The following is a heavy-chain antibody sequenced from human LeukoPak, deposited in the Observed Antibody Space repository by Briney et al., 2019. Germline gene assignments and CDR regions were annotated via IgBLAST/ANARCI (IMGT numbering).Heavy chain of an antibody. D-gene: IGHD2-21*02. Sequence: PGGSLRLSCAASGFTFTNYAMSWVRQAPGKGLEWVSTISNSGRNTFYTDSVKGRFTISRDNSKNTLYLQMNSLGAGDTAVYSCARARGYCAADCSRYAFDYWGQGTLVTVSS. CDR1: GFTFTNYA. CDR2: ISNSGRNT. V-gene: IGHV3-23*01. J-gene: IGHJ4*02. CDR3: ARARGYCAADCSRYAFDY.